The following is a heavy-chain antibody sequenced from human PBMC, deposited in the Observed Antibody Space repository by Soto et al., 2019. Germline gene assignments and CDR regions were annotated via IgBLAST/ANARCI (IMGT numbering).Heavy chain of an antibody. J-gene: IGHJ3*02. CDR3: ARPNDGGDAFDI. CDR1: GGSFSGYY. V-gene: IGHV4-34*01. CDR2: INHSGST. Sequence: SETLSLTCAVYGGSFSGYYWSWIRQPPGKGREWIGEINHSGSTNYNPYLKSRVTISVDTSKNQFSLKLSSVTAADTAVYYCARPNDGGDAFDIWGQGTMVTVSS. D-gene: IGHD1-1*01.